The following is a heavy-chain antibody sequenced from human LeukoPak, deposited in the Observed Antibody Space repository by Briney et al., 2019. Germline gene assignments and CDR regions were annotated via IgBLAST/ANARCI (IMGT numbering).Heavy chain of an antibody. Sequence: ASVKVSCKASGYTFTGYYMHWVRQAPGQGLEWMGWINPNSGGTNYAQKFQGRVTMTRDTSISTAYMELSRLRSDDTAVYYCARVGGYCSGGSCYGLCYYYYMDVWGKGTTVTVSS. CDR2: INPNSGGT. CDR3: ARVGGYCSGGSCYGLCYYYYMDV. V-gene: IGHV1-2*02. J-gene: IGHJ6*03. CDR1: GYTFTGYY. D-gene: IGHD2-15*01.